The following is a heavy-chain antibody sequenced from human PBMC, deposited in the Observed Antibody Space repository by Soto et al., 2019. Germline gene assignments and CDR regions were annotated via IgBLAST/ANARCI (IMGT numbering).Heavy chain of an antibody. V-gene: IGHV3-30*18. Sequence: GGSLRLSCAASGFTFSSYGMHWVRQAPGKGLEWVAVISYDGSNKYYADSVKGRFTISRDNSKNTLYLQMNSLRAEDTAVYYCAKDVARTVAAGTGNDYYYYYYGMDVWGQGTTVTVSS. CDR3: AKDVARTVAAGTGNDYYYYYYGMDV. CDR2: ISYDGSNK. D-gene: IGHD6-13*01. J-gene: IGHJ6*02. CDR1: GFTFSSYG.